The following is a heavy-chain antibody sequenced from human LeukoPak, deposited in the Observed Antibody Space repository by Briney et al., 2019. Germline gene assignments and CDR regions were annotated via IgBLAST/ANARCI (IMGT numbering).Heavy chain of an antibody. V-gene: IGHV1-3*01. D-gene: IGHD3-10*01. CDR2: INAGNGNT. CDR3: ARIRGDSYYMDV. Sequence: GASVKVSCKASGYTFTSYAMHWVRQAPGQRLEWMGWINAGNGNTKYSQKFQGRVTMTGNTSTNTAYMELSSLRSEDTAIYYCARIRGDSYYMDVWGKGTTVTVSS. CDR1: GYTFTSYA. J-gene: IGHJ6*03.